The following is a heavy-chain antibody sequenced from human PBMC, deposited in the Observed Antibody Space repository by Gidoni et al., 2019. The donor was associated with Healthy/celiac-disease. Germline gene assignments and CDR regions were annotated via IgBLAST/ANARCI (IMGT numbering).Heavy chain of an antibody. D-gene: IGHD3-9*01. Sequence: HVQPVQTGADVKKHGASVKFPCKVSGSTLTALSMLCARQAPGKGLQWMGGFDTEDGETIYAQKFQGRVTMTEETSTDTAYMGLSSLRSEDTAVYYCATGVDDILTGYYNVIGYWGQGTLVTVSS. CDR2: FDTEDGET. CDR3: ATGVDDILTGYYNVIGY. J-gene: IGHJ4*02. CDR1: GSTLTALS. V-gene: IGHV1-24*01.